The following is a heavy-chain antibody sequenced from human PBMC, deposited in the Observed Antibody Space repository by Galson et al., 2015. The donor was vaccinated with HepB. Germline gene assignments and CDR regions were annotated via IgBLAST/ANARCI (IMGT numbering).Heavy chain of an antibody. V-gene: IGHV3-23*01. Sequence: SLRLSCAASGFTFSSYAMSWVRQAPGKGLAWVSTISASGSSTYYADSVKGRFTISRDNSKTTLFLQMDNLRAEDTAVYYCAKLTRITMAVAVSGFDFWGQGSLVTVSS. CDR2: ISASGSST. D-gene: IGHD3-22*01. CDR1: GFTFSSYA. CDR3: AKLTRITMAVAVSGFDF. J-gene: IGHJ4*02.